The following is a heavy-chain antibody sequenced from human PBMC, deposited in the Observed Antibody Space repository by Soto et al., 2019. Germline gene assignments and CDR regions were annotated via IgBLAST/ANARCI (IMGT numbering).Heavy chain of an antibody. CDR2: IYYSGST. V-gene: IGHV4-59*01. J-gene: IGHJ6*02. D-gene: IGHD6-19*01. CDR3: ARDKVDIGVSGTHYYYGMDV. Sequence: QVQLQESGPGLVKPSETLSLTCTVSGGSISNCYWSWIRQPPGKGLERIGYIYYSGSTNDNPSLKSRVTISVDTSNNQFYLKMSSVTAADTAVYYCARDKVDIGVSGTHYYYGMDVWGQGTTVTVSS. CDR1: GGSISNCY.